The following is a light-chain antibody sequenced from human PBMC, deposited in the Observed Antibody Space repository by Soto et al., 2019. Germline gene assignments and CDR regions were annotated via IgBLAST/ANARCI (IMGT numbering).Light chain of an antibody. J-gene: IGKJ2*01. V-gene: IGKV3-15*01. Sequence: EIVMTQSPVTLSVSPGERATLSCRASQSVSSNLAWYQRKPGQAPRLLISGSSTRATGITARFCVSGSGIEFTVTISSLQSEDFAVYDCQQYESWPYTFGQGTKLEIK. CDR3: QQYESWPYT. CDR1: QSVSSN. CDR2: GSS.